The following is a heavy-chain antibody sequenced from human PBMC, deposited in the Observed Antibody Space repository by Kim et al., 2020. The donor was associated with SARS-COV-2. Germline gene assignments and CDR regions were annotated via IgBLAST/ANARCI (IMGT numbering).Heavy chain of an antibody. J-gene: IGHJ3*02. Sequence: GGSLRLSCVTSRFSLSDHYIDWVRQGPGKGLEWVGRSGNKASSHTTEYAASVKDRFTISRDDSKNSLYLQTNSLKTEDTAVYYCCRGYSGGPIYAFDIWGQGTGVTVSS. D-gene: IGHD6-19*01. V-gene: IGHV3-72*01. CDR2: SGNKASSHTT. CDR3: CRGYSGGPIYAFDI. CDR1: RFSLSDHY.